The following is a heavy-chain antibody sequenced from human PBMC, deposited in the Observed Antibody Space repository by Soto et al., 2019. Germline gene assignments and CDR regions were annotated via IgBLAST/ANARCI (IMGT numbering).Heavy chain of an antibody. D-gene: IGHD3-10*01. CDR3: ARDRSVTMVRGVIVDRNWFDP. CDR1: GGSISSGDYY. J-gene: IGHJ5*02. CDR2: IYYSGST. V-gene: IGHV4-30-4*01. Sequence: PSETLSLTCTVSGGSISSGDYYWSWIRQPPGKGLEWIGYIYYSGSTYYNPSLKSRVTISVDTSKNQFSLKLSSVTAADTAVYYCARDRSVTMVRGVIVDRNWFDPWGQGTLVTVSS.